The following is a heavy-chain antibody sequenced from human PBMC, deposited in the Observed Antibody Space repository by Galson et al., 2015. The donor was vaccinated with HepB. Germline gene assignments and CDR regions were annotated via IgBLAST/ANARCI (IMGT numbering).Heavy chain of an antibody. CDR1: GFTFSSYS. D-gene: IGHD6-19*01. V-gene: IGHV3-21*01. CDR2: ISSSSSYI. CDR3: ARDGQVADPDY. Sequence: SLRLSCAASGFTFSSYSMNWVRQAPGKGLEWVSSISSSSSYIYYADSVKGRSTISRDNAKNSLYLQMNSLRAEDTAVYYCARDGQVADPDYWGQGTLVTVSS. J-gene: IGHJ4*02.